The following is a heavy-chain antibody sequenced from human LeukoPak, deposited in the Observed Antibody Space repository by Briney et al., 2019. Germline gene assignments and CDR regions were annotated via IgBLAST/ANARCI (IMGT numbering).Heavy chain of an antibody. D-gene: IGHD3-22*01. J-gene: IGHJ4*02. CDR2: INPNSGGT. CDR3: ARYYDSSGYYYGGNYFDY. V-gene: IGHV1-2*02. Sequence: ASVKVSCKASGYTFTGYYMHWVRQAPGQGLEWMGWINPNSGGTKYAQKFQGRVTMTRDTSISTAYMELSRLRSDDTAVYYCARYYDSSGYYYGGNYFDYWGQGTLVTVSS. CDR1: GYTFTGYY.